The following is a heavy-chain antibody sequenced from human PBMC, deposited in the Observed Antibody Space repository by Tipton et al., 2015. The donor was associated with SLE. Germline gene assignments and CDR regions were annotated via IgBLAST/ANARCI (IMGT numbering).Heavy chain of an antibody. J-gene: IGHJ6*02. V-gene: IGHV4-59*02. CDR2: IYHSGNT. CDR3: ARDKIPVYSGSYLAGYYYGMDV. D-gene: IGHD1-26*01. CDR1: GGAVIHNY. Sequence: TLSLTCSVSGGAVIHNYWSWIRQPPGKGLEWIGEIYHSGNTNYNPSLKSRATISVDKSKNQFSLKLSSVTAADTAVYYCARDKIPVYSGSYLAGYYYGMDVWGQGTTVTVSS.